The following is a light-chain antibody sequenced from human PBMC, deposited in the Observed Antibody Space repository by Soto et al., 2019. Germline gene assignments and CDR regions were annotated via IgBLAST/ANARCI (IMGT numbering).Light chain of an antibody. CDR2: GAS. CDR3: QQYNNWPPIT. CDR1: QSVNSN. Sequence: EVVITQSPATLSESPGERATLSCRASQSVNSNLAWYQQKPGQAPRLLMYGASTRATGIPARFSGSGSGTEFTLTISSLQSEDFAVYFCQQYNNWPPITFGQGTRLEIK. J-gene: IGKJ5*01. V-gene: IGKV3-15*01.